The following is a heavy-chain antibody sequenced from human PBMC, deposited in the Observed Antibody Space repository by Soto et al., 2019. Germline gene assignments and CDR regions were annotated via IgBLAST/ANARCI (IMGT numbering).Heavy chain of an antibody. CDR3: ARGTMVRGVIIKGPWFDP. CDR2: IYHSGST. V-gene: IGHV4-38-2*01. Sequence: PAETLSLTCAVSGYSISSGYYWGWIRQPPGKGLEWIGSIYHSGSTYYNPSLKSRVTISVDTSKNQFSLKLSSVTAADTAVYYCARGTMVRGVIIKGPWFDPWGPGTLVTVYS. J-gene: IGHJ5*02. CDR1: GYSISSGYY. D-gene: IGHD3-10*01.